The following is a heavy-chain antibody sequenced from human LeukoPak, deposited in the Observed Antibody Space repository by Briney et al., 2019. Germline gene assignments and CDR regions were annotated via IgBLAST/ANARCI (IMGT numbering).Heavy chain of an antibody. CDR2: IYSGGST. V-gene: IGHV3-53*01. J-gene: IGHJ4*02. CDR3: ARDRGYSYGDY. Sequence: GGSLRLSCAASGFTVSSNYMSWVRQAPGKGLEWVSVIYSGGSTYYADSVKGRFTISRDNAKNSLYLQMNSLRAEDTAVYCCARDRGYSYGDYWGQGTLVTVSS. CDR1: GFTVSSNY. D-gene: IGHD5-18*01.